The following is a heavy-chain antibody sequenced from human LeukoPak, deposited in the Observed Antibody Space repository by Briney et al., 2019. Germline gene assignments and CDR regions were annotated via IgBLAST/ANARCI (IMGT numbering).Heavy chain of an antibody. CDR1: GFTFSSYA. J-gene: IGHJ4*02. CDR2: ISYDGSNK. V-gene: IGHV3-30-3*01. D-gene: IGHD3-10*01. CDR3: AKDNTPGEGYGSGSYRRNYYFDY. Sequence: GGSLRLSCAASGFTFSSYAMHWVRQAPGKGLEWVAVISYDGSNKYYADSVKGRFTISRDNSKNTLYLQMNSLRAEDTAVYYCAKDNTPGEGYGSGSYRRNYYFDYWGRGTLVTVSS.